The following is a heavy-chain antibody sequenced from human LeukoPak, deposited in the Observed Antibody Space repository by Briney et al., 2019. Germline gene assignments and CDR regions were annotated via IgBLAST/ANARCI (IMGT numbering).Heavy chain of an antibody. J-gene: IGHJ3*02. CDR3: ARDADFWSGYYLRAWAFDI. D-gene: IGHD3-3*01. Sequence: GGSLRLSCAASGFTFSSYAMSWVRQAPGKGLEWVSAISGSGGSTYYADSVKGRFTISRDNSKNTLYLQMNSLRAEDTAVYYCARDADFWSGYYLRAWAFDIWGQGTMVTVSS. CDR1: GFTFSSYA. V-gene: IGHV3-23*01. CDR2: ISGSGGST.